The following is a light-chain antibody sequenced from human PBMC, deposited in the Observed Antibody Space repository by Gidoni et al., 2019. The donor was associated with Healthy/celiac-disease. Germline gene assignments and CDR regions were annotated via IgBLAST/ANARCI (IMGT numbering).Light chain of an antibody. CDR3: SSYTSSSTL. CDR1: SIDVGGYNY. V-gene: IGLV2-14*01. CDR2: EVS. J-gene: IGLJ2*01. Sequence: QSALTQPAPVSGSPGQSITISCTGTSIDVGGYNYVSWYQQHPGKAPKLMIYEVSNRPSGVPDRFSGSKSGNTASLTISGLQAEDEADYYCSSYTSSSTLFGGGTKLTVL.